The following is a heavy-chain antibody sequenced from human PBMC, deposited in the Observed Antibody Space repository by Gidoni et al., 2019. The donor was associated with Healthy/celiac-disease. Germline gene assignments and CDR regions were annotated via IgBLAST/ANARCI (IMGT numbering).Heavy chain of an antibody. D-gene: IGHD2-8*02. CDR2: IKSKTDGGTT. Sequence: EVQLVESGGGLVKPGGSLRLSCAASGVTFSNAWMSWVRQAPGKGLEWVGRIKSKTDGGTTDYAAPVKGRFTISRDDSKNTLYLQMNSLKTEDTAVYYCTTAWKGIVLQRGIYYFDYWGQGTLVTVSS. J-gene: IGHJ4*02. V-gene: IGHV3-15*01. CDR3: TTAWKGIVLQRGIYYFDY. CDR1: GVTFSNAW.